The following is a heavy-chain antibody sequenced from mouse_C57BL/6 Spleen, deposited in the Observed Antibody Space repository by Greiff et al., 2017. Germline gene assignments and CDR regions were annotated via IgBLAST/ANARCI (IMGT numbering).Heavy chain of an antibody. Sequence: EVKLVESGEGLVKPGGSLKLSCAASGFTFSSYAMSWVRQTPEKRLEWVAYISSGGDYIYYADTLKGRFTISRDNARNTLYLQMSSLKSEDTAMYYWTRGDSKMDYYYFDYWGQGTTLTVSS. J-gene: IGHJ2*01. CDR3: TRGDSKMDYYYFDY. V-gene: IGHV5-9-1*02. D-gene: IGHD2-5*01. CDR1: GFTFSSYA. CDR2: ISSGGDYI.